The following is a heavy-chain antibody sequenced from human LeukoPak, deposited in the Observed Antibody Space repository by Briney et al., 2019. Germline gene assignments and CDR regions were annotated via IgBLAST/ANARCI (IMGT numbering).Heavy chain of an antibody. CDR2: ISYDGSNK. D-gene: IGHD2-15*01. V-gene: IGHV3-30-3*01. J-gene: IGHJ4*02. CDR3: ARVYCSGGSCYRGFDY. Sequence: PGGSLRLSCAASGFTFSSYAMHWVRQAPGKGLEWVAVISYDGSNKYYAGSVKGRFTISRDNSKNTLYLQMNSLRAEDTAVYYCARVYCSGGSCYRGFDYWGQGTLVTVSS. CDR1: GFTFSSYA.